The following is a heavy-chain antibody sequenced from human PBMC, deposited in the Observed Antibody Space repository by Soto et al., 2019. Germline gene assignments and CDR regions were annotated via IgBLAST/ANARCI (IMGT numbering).Heavy chain of an antibody. CDR1: GYTLTELS. D-gene: IGHD3-3*01. CDR2: FDPEDGET. J-gene: IGHJ6*03. Sequence: ASVKVSCKVSGYTLTELSMHWVRQAPGKGLEWMGGFDPEDGETIYAQKFQGRVTMTEDTSTDTAYMELSSLRSEDTAVYYCATYSDFWSGYVPSYYMYVWGKGTTVTVSS. V-gene: IGHV1-24*01. CDR3: ATYSDFWSGYVPSYYMYV.